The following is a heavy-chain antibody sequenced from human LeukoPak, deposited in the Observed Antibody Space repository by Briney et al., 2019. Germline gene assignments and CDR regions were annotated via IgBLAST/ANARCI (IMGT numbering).Heavy chain of an antibody. CDR2: IKSKTGGGTT. CDR3: NTDAPQRSGFDS. CDR1: GLTFSNAW. V-gene: IGHV3-15*01. Sequence: PGGSLRLSCEASGLTFSNAWMSWVRQAPGKGLEWVGRIKSKTGGGTTDYAAPVKGRFTISRDDAKNTLYLQMNSLKTEDTAVYYCNTDAPQRSGFDSWGRGTLVTVSS. J-gene: IGHJ4*02. D-gene: IGHD3-3*01.